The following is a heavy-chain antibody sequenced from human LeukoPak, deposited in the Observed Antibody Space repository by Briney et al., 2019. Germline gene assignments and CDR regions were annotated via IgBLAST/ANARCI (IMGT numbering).Heavy chain of an antibody. V-gene: IGHV3-23*01. CDR3: AKGTGGSSWSPNRD. D-gene: IGHD6-13*01. CDR1: GFTFSSYA. J-gene: IGHJ4*02. CDR2: ISGSGGST. Sequence: GGSLRLSCAASGFTFSSYAMTWVRQAPGKGLEWVSSISGSGGSTSYADSVKGRFTISRDNSKNTLYLQMNSLRGEDTAVYYCAKGTGGSSWSPNRDWGQGTLVTVSS.